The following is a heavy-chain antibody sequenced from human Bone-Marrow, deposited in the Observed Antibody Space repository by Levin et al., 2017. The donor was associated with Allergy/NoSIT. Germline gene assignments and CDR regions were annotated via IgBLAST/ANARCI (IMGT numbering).Heavy chain of an antibody. J-gene: IGHJ4*02. CDR3: ARGVVDRGSDY. Sequence: GESLKISCQASGFIFSAYSMSWVRQGPGKGLEWVSGINRDGSFTSYAGSVRGRFTTSRDNSKRTLDLQMNSLNVDDTAVYYCARGVVDRGSDYWGQGIPVTVSS. CDR2: INRDGSFT. D-gene: IGHD2-15*01. V-gene: IGHV3-23*03. CDR1: GFIFSAYS.